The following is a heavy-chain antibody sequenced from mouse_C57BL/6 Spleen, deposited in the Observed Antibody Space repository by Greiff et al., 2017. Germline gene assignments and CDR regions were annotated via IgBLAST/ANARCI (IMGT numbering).Heavy chain of an antibody. CDR2: IYPGNSDT. Sequence: VQLQQSGTVLARPGASVKMSCKLSGYTFTSYWMNWVKRGPGQGLEWIGAIYPGNSDTSYNQKFKGKAKLTAVTSASTAYMELSSLTNEDSAVYYCTIPMDFDYWGQGTTLTVSS. CDR3: TIPMDFDY. D-gene: IGHD2-3*01. CDR1: GYTFTSYW. J-gene: IGHJ2*01. V-gene: IGHV1-5*01.